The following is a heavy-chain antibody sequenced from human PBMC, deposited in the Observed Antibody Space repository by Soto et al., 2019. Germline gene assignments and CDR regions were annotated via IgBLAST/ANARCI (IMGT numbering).Heavy chain of an antibody. CDR2: INPNSGGT. J-gene: IGHJ6*02. CDR1: GYTFTGYY. CDR3: AREENTGYYYGMDV. Sequence: GASVKVSCKASGYTFTGYYMHWVRQAPGQGLEWMGWINPNSGGTNYAQKFQGRVTMTRDTSISTAYMEPSRLRSDDTAVYYCAREENTGYYYGMDVWGQGTTVTVSS. D-gene: IGHD4-17*01. V-gene: IGHV1-2*02.